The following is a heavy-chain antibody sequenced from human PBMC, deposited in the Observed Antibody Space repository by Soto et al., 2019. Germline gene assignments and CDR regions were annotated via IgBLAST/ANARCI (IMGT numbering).Heavy chain of an antibody. CDR2: IYYSGST. Sequence: QVQLQESGPGRVKPSQTLSLTCTVTGGSISSGGYYWSWIRQNPGKGMDWIGYIYYSGSTSYNLSLVSRVTISVDTSKNQFSLNLSSVTAADTAVDYCARGGYYYVAGHCYFDLWGRGNLVTVSS. D-gene: IGHD3-10*01. CDR1: GGSISSGGYY. V-gene: IGHV4-31*03. CDR3: ARGGYYYVAGHCYFDL. J-gene: IGHJ2*01.